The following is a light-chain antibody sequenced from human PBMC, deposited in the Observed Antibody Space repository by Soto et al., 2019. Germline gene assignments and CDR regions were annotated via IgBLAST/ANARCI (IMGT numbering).Light chain of an antibody. Sequence: EIVMTQSPATLSVSPGERATLSCRASQSVGYWLAWYQQKPGQAPRLLIYDASTRATGFPARFSGSGSGTEFTLTISSLQSEDFAVYYCQQYNNWPPFTFGPGTKVDIK. V-gene: IGKV3-15*01. J-gene: IGKJ3*01. CDR1: QSVGYW. CDR2: DAS. CDR3: QQYNNWPPFT.